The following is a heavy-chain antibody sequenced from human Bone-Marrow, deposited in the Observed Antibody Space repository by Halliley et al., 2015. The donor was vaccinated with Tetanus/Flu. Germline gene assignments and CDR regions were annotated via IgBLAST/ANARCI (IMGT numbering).Heavy chain of an antibody. V-gene: IGHV4-61*01. CDR2: ISHIGRT. D-gene: IGHD2-15*01. J-gene: IGHJ1*01. CDR1: GGTVSSHHYY. CDR3: GRHYGGYCPAGSCLAF. Sequence: TLSLTCSVSGGTVSSHHYYWTWVRQPPGKGLEWIGYISHIGRTNYNPSLQSRVTISIDRSMNQFSLELTSVTAADTAVYYCGRHYGGYCPAGSCLAFWGQGPLVTVSS.